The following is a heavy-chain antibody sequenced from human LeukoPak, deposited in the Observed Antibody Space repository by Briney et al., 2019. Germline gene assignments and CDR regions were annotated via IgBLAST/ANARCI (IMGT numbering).Heavy chain of an antibody. CDR2: ISAYNGNT. V-gene: IGHV1-18*04. CDR1: GYTFTGYY. J-gene: IGHJ4*02. CDR3: ARVFPIAVAPEAYFDY. D-gene: IGHD6-19*01. Sequence: ASVKVSCKASGYTFTGYYMHWVRQAPGQGLEWMGWISAYNGNTNYAQKLQGRVTMTTDTSTSTAYMELRSLRSDDTAVYYCARVFPIAVAPEAYFDYWGQGTLVTVSS.